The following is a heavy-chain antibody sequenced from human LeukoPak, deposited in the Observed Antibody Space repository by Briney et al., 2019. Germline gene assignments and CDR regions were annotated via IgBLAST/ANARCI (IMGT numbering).Heavy chain of an antibody. Sequence: GGSLRLSCAASGFTFSSYSMNWVRRAPGKGLVWVSRINSDGSTTSYADSVKGRFTISRDNVKDTLYLQMNSLSAEDTAVYYCSRGREYCSGGSCYSGYYYYIDVWGKGTTVTVSS. CDR2: INSDGSTT. J-gene: IGHJ6*03. D-gene: IGHD2-15*01. V-gene: IGHV3-74*01. CDR3: SRGREYCSGGSCYSGYYYYIDV. CDR1: GFTFSSYS.